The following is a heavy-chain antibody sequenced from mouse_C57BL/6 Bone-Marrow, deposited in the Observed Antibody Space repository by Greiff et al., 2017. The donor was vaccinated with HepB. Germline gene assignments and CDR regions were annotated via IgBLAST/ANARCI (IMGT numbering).Heavy chain of an antibody. V-gene: IGHV1-54*01. CDR2: INPGSGGT. D-gene: IGHD1-1*01. Sequence: QVQLQQSGAGLVRPGTSVKVSCKASGYAFTNYLIEWVKQRPGQGLEWIGVINPGSGGTNYNEKFKGKATLTADKSSSTAYMQLSSLTSEDSAVYFCARALNYGSSYGWYFDVWGTGTTVTVSS. CDR1: GYAFTNYL. CDR3: ARALNYGSSYGWYFDV. J-gene: IGHJ1*03.